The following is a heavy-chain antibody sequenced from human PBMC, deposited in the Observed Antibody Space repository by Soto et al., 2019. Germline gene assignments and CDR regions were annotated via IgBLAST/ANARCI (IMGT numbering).Heavy chain of an antibody. CDR3: SRDPKVSGLSQPRPEL. V-gene: IGHV4-34*01. CDR1: SGSFSGDY. J-gene: IGHJ4*02. D-gene: IGHD6-25*01. CDR2: ISQSGNT. Sequence: WETLAITCSIYSGSFSGDYWSWIRQPPGKGLEWIGEISQSGNTNYSPSLKSRGSISIDTSKKQFSLNLASVSAADTAVYFWSRDPKVSGLSQPRPELWGQGTLVTV.